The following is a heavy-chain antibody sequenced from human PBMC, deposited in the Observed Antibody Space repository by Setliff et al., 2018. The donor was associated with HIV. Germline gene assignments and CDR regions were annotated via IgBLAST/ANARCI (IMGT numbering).Heavy chain of an antibody. CDR1: GDSISKKF. CDR2: IYDSGST. D-gene: IGHD3-16*01. CDR3: ARPDPQGFGFDV. J-gene: IGHJ3*01. Sequence: SETLSLTCTVFGDSISKKFWSWIRQPPGKGLEWIGYIYDSGSTYHNPSLKSRVTISVDTSKNQISLKLSSMTAADTAVYYCARPDPQGFGFDVWGHGTMVTVSS. V-gene: IGHV4-59*12.